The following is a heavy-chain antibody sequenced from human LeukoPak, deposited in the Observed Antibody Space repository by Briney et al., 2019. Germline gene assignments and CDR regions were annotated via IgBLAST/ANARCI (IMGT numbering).Heavy chain of an antibody. D-gene: IGHD3-22*01. Sequence: PGGPLRLSCAASGFTFSSYAMSWVRQAPGKGLEWVSAISGSGGSTYYADSVKGRFTISRDNSKNTLYLQMNSLRAEDTAVYYCAKGGGITMIVVVMYFDYWGQGTLVTVSS. V-gene: IGHV3-23*01. CDR2: ISGSGGST. CDR3: AKGGGITMIVVVMYFDY. CDR1: GFTFSSYA. J-gene: IGHJ4*02.